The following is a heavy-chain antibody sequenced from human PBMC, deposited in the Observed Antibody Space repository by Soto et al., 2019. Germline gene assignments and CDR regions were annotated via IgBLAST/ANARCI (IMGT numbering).Heavy chain of an antibody. CDR3: ARDSADNNDWQKTSPLTDY. CDR1: GFTFSRYY. D-gene: IGHD1-1*01. J-gene: IGHJ4*02. CDR2: ISDDGNKQ. V-gene: IGHV3-30-3*01. Sequence: QVHLVQSGGGVVQPGRSLRLSCAASGFTFSRYYIHWVRRAPGKGLEWVAVISDDGNKQYYADSVKGRFTVSRDNSKNTLYLQMNSLRLDDTAIYYCARDSADNNDWQKTSPLTDYWGQGTLVTVSS.